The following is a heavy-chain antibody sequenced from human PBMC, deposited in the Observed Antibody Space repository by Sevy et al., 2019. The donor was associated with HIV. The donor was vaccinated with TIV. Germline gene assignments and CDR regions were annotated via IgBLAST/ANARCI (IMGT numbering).Heavy chain of an antibody. Sequence: GGSLRLSCAASGFTFSSYSMNWVRQAPGKGLEWVSYISSSSSTIYYADSVKGRFTISRDNAKNSLYLQMNSLRAEDTAVYYCARDPAIAAAVTFDYWGQGTLVTVSS. D-gene: IGHD6-13*01. CDR2: ISSSSSTI. J-gene: IGHJ4*02. CDR3: ARDPAIAAAVTFDY. V-gene: IGHV3-48*01. CDR1: GFTFSSYS.